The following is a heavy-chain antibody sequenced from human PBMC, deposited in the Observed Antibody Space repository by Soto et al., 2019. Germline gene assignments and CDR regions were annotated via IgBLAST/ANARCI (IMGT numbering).Heavy chain of an antibody. CDR3: ASAGRGMGFDY. CDR2: IIPIFGTA. V-gene: IGHV1-69*06. Sequence: GASVKVSCKASGGTFSSHAISWVRQAPGQGLEWMGGIIPIFGTANYAQKFQGRVTITEDKSTSTAYMELSSLRSEDTAVYYCASAGRGMGFDYWGQGTLVTVSS. CDR1: GGTFSSHA. D-gene: IGHD1-20*01. J-gene: IGHJ4*02.